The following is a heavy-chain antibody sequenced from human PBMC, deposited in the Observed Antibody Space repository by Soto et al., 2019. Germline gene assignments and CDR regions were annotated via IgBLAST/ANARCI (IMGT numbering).Heavy chain of an antibody. V-gene: IGHV3-30*03. CDR2: ISYDGSNK. D-gene: IGHD2-15*01. J-gene: IGHJ1*01. Sequence: GGSLRLSCAASGFTFSSYGMHWVRQAPGKGLEWVAVISYDGSNKYYADSVKGRFTISRDNSKNTLYLQMNSLRAEDTAVYYCASGGYCSGGSCYSRYFQHWGQGTLVTVSS. CDR1: GFTFSSYG. CDR3: ASGGYCSGGSCYSRYFQH.